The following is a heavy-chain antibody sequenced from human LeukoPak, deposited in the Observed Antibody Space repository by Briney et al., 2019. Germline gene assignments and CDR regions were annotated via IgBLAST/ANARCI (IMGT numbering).Heavy chain of an antibody. CDR3: ACLWGSTTSGTFDY. J-gene: IGHJ4*02. CDR1: GFTVSSNY. CDR2: IYSGGNT. Sequence: GGSLRPSCAASGFTVSSNYMSWVRQAPNKRLEWLSVIYSGGNTYYADSVKGRFTISRDNSMNTLYLQMNNLRVEDTAVYYCACLWGSTTSGTFDYWGQGTLVTVSS. V-gene: IGHV3-53*01. D-gene: IGHD1-26*01.